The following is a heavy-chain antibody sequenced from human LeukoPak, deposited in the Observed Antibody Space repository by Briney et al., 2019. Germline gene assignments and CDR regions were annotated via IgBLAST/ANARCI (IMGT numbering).Heavy chain of an antibody. Sequence: SETLSLTCTVSGGSISSYYWSWIRQPAGKGLEWIGRIYTSGSTNYNPSLKSRVTMSVDTPKNQFSLKLSSVTAADTAVYYCARDRDYGSGSSYYYGMDVWGQGTTVTVSS. CDR1: GGSISSYY. V-gene: IGHV4-4*07. CDR2: IYTSGST. CDR3: ARDRDYGSGSSYYYGMDV. J-gene: IGHJ6*02. D-gene: IGHD3-10*01.